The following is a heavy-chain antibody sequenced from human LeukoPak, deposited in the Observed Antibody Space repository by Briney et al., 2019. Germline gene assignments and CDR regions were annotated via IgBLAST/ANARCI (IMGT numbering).Heavy chain of an antibody. D-gene: IGHD2-2*01. J-gene: IGHJ5*02. CDR3: ARGSSSTSPRFDP. V-gene: IGHV4-59*01. Sequence: SETLSLTCTVSGGSISSYYWSWIRQPPGKGLEWVGYVYHSGHTNYNPSLKSRVTISVDTSKNQFSLKLSSVTAADTAVYYCARGSSSTSPRFDPWGQGTLVTVSS. CDR1: GGSISSYY. CDR2: VYHSGHT.